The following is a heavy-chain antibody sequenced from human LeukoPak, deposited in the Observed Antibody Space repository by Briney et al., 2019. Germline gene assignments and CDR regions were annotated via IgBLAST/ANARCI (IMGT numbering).Heavy chain of an antibody. V-gene: IGHV3-21*01. CDR1: GFTFSSYS. J-gene: IGHJ4*02. CDR3: ARVAEDSSGYYYFDY. Sequence: GGSLRLSCAASGFTFSSYSMNWVRQAPGKGLEWVSSISSSSSCIYYADLVKGRFTISRDNAKNSLYLQMNSLRAEDTAVYYCARVAEDSSGYYYFDYWGQGTLVTVSS. D-gene: IGHD3-22*01. CDR2: ISSSSSCI.